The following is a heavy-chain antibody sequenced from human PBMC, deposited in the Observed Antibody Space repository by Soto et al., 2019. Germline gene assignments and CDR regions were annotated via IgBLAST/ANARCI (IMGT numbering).Heavy chain of an antibody. D-gene: IGHD2-21*02. J-gene: IGHJ6*02. CDR1: GFTFSSYG. CDR3: ARGGEPYCGGDCYPAYGMDV. V-gene: IGHV3-33*01. CDR2: IWYDGSNK. Sequence: QVQLVESGGGVVQPGRSLRLSCAASGFTFSSYGMHWVRQAPGKGLEWVAVIWYDGSNKYYADSVKGRFTISRDNSKNTLYLQMNSLRAEGTAVYYCARGGEPYCGGDCYPAYGMDVWGQGTTVTVSS.